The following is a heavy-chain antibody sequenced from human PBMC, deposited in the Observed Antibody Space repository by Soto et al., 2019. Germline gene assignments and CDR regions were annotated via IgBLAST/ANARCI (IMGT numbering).Heavy chain of an antibody. CDR3: AKAGYFYYYAMDV. CDR1: GFTFNTYA. CDR2: ISGSGAST. J-gene: IGHJ6*02. Sequence: GGSLRLSCAASGFTFNTYAMTWVRQAPGKGLEWVSGISGSGASTYYADSVKGRFTISRDYSKNMLYLQMNSLRAEDTAVYYCAKAGYFYYYAMDVWGQGTTVTVSS. V-gene: IGHV3-23*01.